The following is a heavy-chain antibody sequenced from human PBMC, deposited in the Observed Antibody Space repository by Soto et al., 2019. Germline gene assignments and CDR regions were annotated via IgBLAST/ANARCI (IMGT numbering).Heavy chain of an antibody. J-gene: IGHJ4*02. V-gene: IGHV1-46*01. CDR1: GDTFTEYY. D-gene: IGHD2-21*02. CDR2: VNPSGGHT. CDR3: ARGGHVVVVTAALDY. Sequence: QVQLMQSGAEVKKPGASVKVSCKASGDTFTEYYIHWVRQAPGQGLEWMGTVNPSGGHTTYPQHFLGRGTMTRDTSISTLYMELTSLTSEDTAVYYCARGGHVVVVTAALDYWGQGTLVTVSS.